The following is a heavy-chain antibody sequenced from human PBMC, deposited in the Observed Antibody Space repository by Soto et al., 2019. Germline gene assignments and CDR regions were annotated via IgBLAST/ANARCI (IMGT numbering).Heavy chain of an antibody. Sequence: GGSLRLSCAASGFTFSSYGMHWVRQAPGKGLEWVAVIWYDGSNKYYADSVKGRFTISRDNSKNTLYLQMNSLRAEDTAVYYCARDREYPIPYYYMDVWGKGTTVTVSS. V-gene: IGHV3-33*01. CDR3: ARDREYPIPYYYMDV. J-gene: IGHJ6*03. CDR1: GFTFSSYG. CDR2: IWYDGSNK. D-gene: IGHD2-2*02.